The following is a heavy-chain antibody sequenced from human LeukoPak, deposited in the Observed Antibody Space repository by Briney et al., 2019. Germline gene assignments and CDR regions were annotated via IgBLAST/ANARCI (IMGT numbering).Heavy chain of an antibody. Sequence: SETLSLTCTVSGYSINNGYYWAWIRQPPGKGLECIGNIYHSGSTYYNPSLKSRVTISVDTSKNQFSLKLSSVTAADTAVYYCASQGNENYSNLLFDYWGQGTLVTVSS. D-gene: IGHD4-11*01. J-gene: IGHJ4*02. CDR3: ASQGNENYSNLLFDY. V-gene: IGHV4-38-2*02. CDR1: GYSINNGYY. CDR2: IYHSGST.